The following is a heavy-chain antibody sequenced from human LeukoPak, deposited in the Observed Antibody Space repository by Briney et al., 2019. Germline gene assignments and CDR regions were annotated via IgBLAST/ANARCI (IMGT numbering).Heavy chain of an antibody. CDR1: GYSISSGYY. D-gene: IGHD1-26*01. Sequence: SSETLSLTCTVSGYSISSGYYWGWVRQAPGKGLEWVSAISGSGGSTYYADSVKGRFTISRDNSKNTLYLQMNSLRAEDTAVYYCAKVVGAGDYWGQGTLVTVSS. CDR2: ISGSGGST. V-gene: IGHV3-23*01. CDR3: AKVVGAGDY. J-gene: IGHJ4*02.